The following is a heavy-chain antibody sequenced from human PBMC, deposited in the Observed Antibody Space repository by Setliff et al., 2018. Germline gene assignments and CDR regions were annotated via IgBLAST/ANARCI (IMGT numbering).Heavy chain of an antibody. CDR3: AKVKNYESYYFDY. J-gene: IGHJ4*02. CDR1: GFTFSSYA. D-gene: IGHD1-7*01. CDR2: ISYDGSNK. V-gene: IGHV3-30-3*01. Sequence: PGGSLRLSCAASGFTFSSYAMHWVRQAPGKGLEWVAVISYDGSNKYYADSVKGRFTISRDNSKNTLHLQMNSLRAEDTAVYYCAKVKNYESYYFDYWGQGTLVTVSS.